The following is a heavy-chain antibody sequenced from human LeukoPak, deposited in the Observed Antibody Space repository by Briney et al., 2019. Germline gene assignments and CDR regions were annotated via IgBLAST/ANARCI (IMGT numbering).Heavy chain of an antibody. CDR2: IVVGSGNT. Sequence: GTSVKVSCKASGFTFTSSAVQWVRQARGQRLEWIGWIVVGSGNTNYAQKFRERVTNTRDMSTSTAYMELSSLRSEDTAVYYCAAPRDGVPAALDQFDYWGQGTLVTVSS. CDR1: GFTFTSSA. J-gene: IGHJ4*02. CDR3: AAPRDGVPAALDQFDY. V-gene: IGHV1-58*01. D-gene: IGHD2-2*01.